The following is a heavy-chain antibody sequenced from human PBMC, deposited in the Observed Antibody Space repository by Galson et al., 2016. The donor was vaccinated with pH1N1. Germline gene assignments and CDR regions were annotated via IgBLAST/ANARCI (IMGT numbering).Heavy chain of an antibody. D-gene: IGHD6-13*01. CDR1: GYIFSGYY. CDR3: ARAAGPSYYYGLDV. V-gene: IGHV1-2*06. CDR2: INPDSGGT. J-gene: IGHJ6*02. Sequence: SVKVSCKASGYIFSGYYIHWVRQAPGQGLEWMGRINPDSGGTKFAQRFQDRVTLTRDTSMRTAYIELSGLRYDDTAIYYCARAAGPSYYYGLDVWGQGTTVIVSS.